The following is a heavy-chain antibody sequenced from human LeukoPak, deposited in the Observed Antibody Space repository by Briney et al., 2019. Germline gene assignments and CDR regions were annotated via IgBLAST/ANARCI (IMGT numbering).Heavy chain of an antibody. J-gene: IGHJ6*02. CDR2: INTNTGNP. CDR1: GYTFTSHA. D-gene: IGHD6-19*01. V-gene: IGHV7-4-1*02. Sequence: ASVKVSCKASGYTFTSHAMNWVRQAPGQGLEWMGWINTNTGNPTYAQGFTGRFVFSLDTSVSTAYLQISSLKAEDTAVYYCARVFFGNEEQWLVHYYYGMDVWGQGTTVTVSS. CDR3: ARVFFGNEEQWLVHYYYGMDV.